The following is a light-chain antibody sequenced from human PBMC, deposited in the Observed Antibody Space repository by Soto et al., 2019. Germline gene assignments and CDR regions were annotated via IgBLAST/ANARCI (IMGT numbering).Light chain of an antibody. Sequence: DIQMTQSPSSLSASVGDRVTITCRASQSISSYLNWYQQKPGKAPKLLIYAASSLQSGVPSRFSGSGSGTDFTLTISSLQPEDFATYYCQQSYSTPLFGGGTKAAIK. CDR2: AAS. CDR1: QSISSY. V-gene: IGKV1-39*01. J-gene: IGKJ4*01. CDR3: QQSYSTPL.